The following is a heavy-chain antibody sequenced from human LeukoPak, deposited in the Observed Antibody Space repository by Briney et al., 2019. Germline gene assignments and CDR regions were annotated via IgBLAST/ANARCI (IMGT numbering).Heavy chain of an antibody. CDR2: ISSSSATI. CDR3: ARDVVPAAIGYYFDY. Sequence: PGGSLRLSCEGSGFTFSAYNMNWDRQAPGKGLESISYISSSSATIFYADSVKGRFTISRDNAKNSLYLQMNSLRPEDTAVYYCARDVVPAAIGYYFDYWGQGTLVTVSS. J-gene: IGHJ4*02. CDR1: GFTFSAYN. D-gene: IGHD2-2*02. V-gene: IGHV3-48*01.